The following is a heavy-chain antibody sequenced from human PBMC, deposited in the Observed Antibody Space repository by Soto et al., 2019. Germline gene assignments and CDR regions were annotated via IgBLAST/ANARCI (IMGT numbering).Heavy chain of an antibody. CDR2: IYPGDSDT. J-gene: IGHJ4*02. V-gene: IGHV5-51*01. D-gene: IGHD2-15*01. CDR1: GYSFTSYW. Sequence: PGESLKISCKGSGYSFTSYWIGWVRQMPGKGLEWMGIIYPGDSDTRYSPSFQGQVTISADKSISTAYLQWSSLKASDTAMYYCARHNTPCSGGSCYSPPFGYWGQGTLVTVSS. CDR3: ARHNTPCSGGSCYSPPFGY.